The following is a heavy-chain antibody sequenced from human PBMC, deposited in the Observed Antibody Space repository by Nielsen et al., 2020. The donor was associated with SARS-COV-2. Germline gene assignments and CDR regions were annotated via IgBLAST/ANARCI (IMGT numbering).Heavy chain of an antibody. Sequence: ASVKVSCKASGYTFAIYGISWVRQAPGQGLEWMGWISPYNGNTNYAQKLQGRVTMTTDTSTTTAYMELRSLRSDDTAVYYCASPGYSGYDYYYYYGMDVWGQGTTVTVSS. CDR2: ISPYNGNT. CDR3: ASPGYSGYDYYYYYGMDV. D-gene: IGHD5-12*01. J-gene: IGHJ6*02. V-gene: IGHV1-18*01. CDR1: GYTFAIYG.